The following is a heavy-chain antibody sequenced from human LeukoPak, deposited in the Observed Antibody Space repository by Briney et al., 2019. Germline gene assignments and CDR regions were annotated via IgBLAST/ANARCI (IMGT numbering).Heavy chain of an antibody. V-gene: IGHV4-39*01. CDR3: ARLYEGKRPPDY. J-gene: IGHJ4*02. CDR1: GGSISSSSYY. Sequence: SETLSLTCTVSGGSISSSSYYWGWIRQPPGKGLEWIGTIYYSGSTYYNPSLRSRVTISVDKSKNQLSLKLSSVTAADTAVYYCARLYEGKRPPDYWGQGTLVTVSS. D-gene: IGHD2-8*01. CDR2: IYYSGST.